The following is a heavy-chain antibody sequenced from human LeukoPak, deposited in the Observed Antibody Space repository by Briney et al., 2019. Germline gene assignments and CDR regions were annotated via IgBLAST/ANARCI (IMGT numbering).Heavy chain of an antibody. D-gene: IGHD2-15*01. V-gene: IGHV3-23*01. CDR3: AEDFTSSRYCSGGSCFPYFDY. CDR2: ISGSGGST. CDR1: GFTFSSYA. J-gene: IGHJ4*02. Sequence: GGSLRLSCAASGFTFSSYAMSWVRQAPGKGLEWVSAISGSGGSTYYADSVKGRFTISRDNSKNTLYLQMNGLRAEDTAVYYCAEDFTSSRYCSGGSCFPYFDYWGQGTLVTVSS.